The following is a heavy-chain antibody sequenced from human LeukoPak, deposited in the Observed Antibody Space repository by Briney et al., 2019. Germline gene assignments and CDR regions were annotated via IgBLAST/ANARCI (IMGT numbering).Heavy chain of an antibody. Sequence: GESLRISCKGSGYSFTSYLISWVRQMPGKGLEWMGRIDPSDSYTNYSPSFQGHVTISADKSISTAYLQWSSLKASDTAMYYCARGCSSTSCWFDPWGQGTLVTVSS. V-gene: IGHV5-10-1*01. D-gene: IGHD2-2*01. J-gene: IGHJ5*02. CDR3: ARGCSSTSCWFDP. CDR1: GYSFTSYL. CDR2: IDPSDSYT.